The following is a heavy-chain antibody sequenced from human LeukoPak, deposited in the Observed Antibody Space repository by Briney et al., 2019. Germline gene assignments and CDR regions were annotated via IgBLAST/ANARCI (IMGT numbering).Heavy chain of an antibody. CDR3: AKNTISGGHYQYCMDV. J-gene: IGHJ6*03. V-gene: IGHV3-23*01. CDR1: GFTFSRYA. Sequence: PGGSLRLSCAASGFTFSRYAMSWVRQAPGKGLEWVSSISGSGGITYHADSLRGRFTISRDNSKNTLFLQMNSLRAEDTAVYYCAKNTISGGHYQYCMDVWGKGTTVTVSS. D-gene: IGHD3-16*02. CDR2: ISGSGGIT.